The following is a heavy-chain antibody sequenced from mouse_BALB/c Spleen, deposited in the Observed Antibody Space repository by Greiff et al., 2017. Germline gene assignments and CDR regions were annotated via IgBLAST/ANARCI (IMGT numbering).Heavy chain of an antibody. D-gene: IGHD3-1*01. CDR3: ASLGLRDYYWYFDV. V-gene: IGHV4-1*02. J-gene: IGHJ1*01. CDR2: INPDSSTI. CDR1: GFDFSRYW. Sequence: EVQRVESGGGLVQPGGSLKLSCAASGFDFSRYWMSWVRQAPGKGLEWIGEINPDSSTINYTPSLKDKFIISRDNAKNTLYLQMSKVRSEDTALYYCASLGLRDYYWYFDVWGAGTTVTVSS.